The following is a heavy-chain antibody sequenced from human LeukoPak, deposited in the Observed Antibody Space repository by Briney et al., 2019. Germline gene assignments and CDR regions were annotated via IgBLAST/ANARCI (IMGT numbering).Heavy chain of an antibody. CDR1: GFTFSSYA. D-gene: IGHD2-2*02. Sequence: GGSLRLSCAASGFTFSSYAMSCVRQPPGKGLEWVSAISGSGGSTYYADSVKGRFTISRDNSKNTLYLQMNSLRAEDTAVYYCAKRYCSSTSCYTPTYYYYMDVWGKGTTVTVSS. V-gene: IGHV3-23*01. CDR2: ISGSGGST. J-gene: IGHJ6*03. CDR3: AKRYCSSTSCYTPTYYYYMDV.